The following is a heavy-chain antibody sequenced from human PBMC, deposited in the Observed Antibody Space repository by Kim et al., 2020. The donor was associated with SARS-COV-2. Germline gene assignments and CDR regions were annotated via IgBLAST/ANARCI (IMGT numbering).Heavy chain of an antibody. CDR2: ISGSGGST. J-gene: IGHJ4*02. D-gene: IGHD3-22*01. CDR1: GFTFSSYA. CDR3: AKDHGIYDSSGYYHFDY. Sequence: GGSLRLSCAASGFTFSSYAMSWVRQAPGKGLEWVSAISGSGGSTYYADSVKGRFTISRDNSKNTLYLQMNSLRAEDTAVYYCAKDHGIYDSSGYYHFDYWGQGTLVTVSS. V-gene: IGHV3-23*01.